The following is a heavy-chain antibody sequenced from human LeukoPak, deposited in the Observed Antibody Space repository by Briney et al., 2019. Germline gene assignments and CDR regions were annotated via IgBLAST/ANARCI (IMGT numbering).Heavy chain of an antibody. CDR2: INPNTGNP. CDR3: ARDMVEYYYDSSGYGCDY. D-gene: IGHD3-22*01. CDR1: GYTFTSYA. Sequence: ASVKVSCKASGYTFTSYAMNWVRQAPGQGLEWMGWINPNTGNPTYAQGFTGRFVFSLDTSVSTAYLQISSLKAEDTAVYYCARDMVEYYYDSSGYGCDYWGQGTLVTVSS. V-gene: IGHV7-4-1*02. J-gene: IGHJ4*02.